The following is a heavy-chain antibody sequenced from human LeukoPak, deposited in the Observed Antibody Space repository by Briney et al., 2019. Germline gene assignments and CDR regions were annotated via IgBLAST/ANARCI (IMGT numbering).Heavy chain of an antibody. CDR1: GGSFSGYY. Sequence: KASETLSLTCAVYGGSFSGYYWSWIRQPPGKGLEWIGEINHSGSTNYNPSLKSRVTISVDTSKNQFSLKLSSVTAADTAVYYCAREWFIAAAGITWFDPWGQGTLVTVSS. V-gene: IGHV4-34*01. D-gene: IGHD6-13*01. CDR3: AREWFIAAAGITWFDP. J-gene: IGHJ5*02. CDR2: INHSGST.